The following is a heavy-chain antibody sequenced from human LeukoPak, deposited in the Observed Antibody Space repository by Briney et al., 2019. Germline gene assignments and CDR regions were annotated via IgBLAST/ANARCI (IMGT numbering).Heavy chain of an antibody. J-gene: IGHJ5*02. CDR3: ARGDTYYYDSSGYWFDP. V-gene: IGHV4-59*01. CDR1: GGSISSYY. Sequence: PSETLSLTCTVSGGSISSYYWSWIRQPPGKGLEWIGYIYYSGSTNYNPSLKSRVTISVDTSKNQFSLKLSSVTAADTAVYYCARGDTYYYDSSGYWFDPWGQGTLVTVSS. D-gene: IGHD3-22*01. CDR2: IYYSGST.